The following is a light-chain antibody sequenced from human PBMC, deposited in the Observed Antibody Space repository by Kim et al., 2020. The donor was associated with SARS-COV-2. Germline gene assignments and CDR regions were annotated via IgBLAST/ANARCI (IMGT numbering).Light chain of an antibody. CDR2: DVS. CDR1: SSDVGGYNY. CDR3: SSYTSSSTYV. V-gene: IGLV2-14*03. Sequence: GQSSRSACTGTSSDVGGYNYVSWYQQHPGNAPKLMIYDVSNRPSGVSNRFSGSKSGNTASLTISGLQAEDEADYYCSSYTSSSTYVFGTGTKVTVL. J-gene: IGLJ1*01.